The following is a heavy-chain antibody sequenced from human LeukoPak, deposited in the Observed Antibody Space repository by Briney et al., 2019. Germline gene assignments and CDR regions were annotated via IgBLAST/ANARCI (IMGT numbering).Heavy chain of an antibody. CDR2: IYYSGST. CDR1: GGSISSGGYY. D-gene: IGHD3-22*01. CDR3: ARGGYSSGYYFDY. V-gene: IGHV4-31*03. Sequence: SETLSLTCTVSGGSISSGGYYWSWIRQHPGKGLEWIGYIYYSGSTYYNPSLKSRVTISVDTSKNQFSLKLSSVTAADTAVYYCARGGYSSGYYFDYCGQGTLVTVFS. J-gene: IGHJ4*02.